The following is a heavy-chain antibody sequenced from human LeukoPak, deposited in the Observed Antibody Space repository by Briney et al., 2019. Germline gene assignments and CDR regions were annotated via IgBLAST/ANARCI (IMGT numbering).Heavy chain of an antibody. D-gene: IGHD3-3*01. CDR1: GFTFSSYS. V-gene: IGHV3-48*01. Sequence: HPGGSLRLSCAASGFTFSSYSMNWVRQAPGKGLEWVSYISSSSSTIYYADSVKGRFTISRDNAKTSLYLQMNSLRAEDTAVYYCARVLRFLEWVRFDYWGQGTLVTVSS. CDR3: ARVLRFLEWVRFDY. J-gene: IGHJ4*02. CDR2: ISSSSSTI.